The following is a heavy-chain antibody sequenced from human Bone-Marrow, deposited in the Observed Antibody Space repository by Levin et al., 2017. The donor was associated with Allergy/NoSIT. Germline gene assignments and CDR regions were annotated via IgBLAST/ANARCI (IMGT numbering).Heavy chain of an antibody. CDR1: GSSFASYW. Sequence: KDGESLKISCKGSGSSFASYWIAWVRQMPGKGLEWMGIIYPGDSDTKYSPSFQGQVTISADKSISTTYLQWRSLEASDTAIYYCARHLGRGFDYWGQGTLVTVSS. CDR3: ARHLGRGFDY. CDR2: IYPGDSDT. V-gene: IGHV5-51*01. J-gene: IGHJ4*02.